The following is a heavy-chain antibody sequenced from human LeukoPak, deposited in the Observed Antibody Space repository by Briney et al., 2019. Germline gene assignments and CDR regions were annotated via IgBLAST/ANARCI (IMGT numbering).Heavy chain of an antibody. Sequence: PSETLSLTCAVSGYSISSGYYWGWIRQPPGKGLEWIGEINHSGSTNYNPSLKSRVTISVDTSKNQFSLKLSSVTAADTAVYYCARGPAPLGVVVPAAFYLDYWGQGTLVTVSS. J-gene: IGHJ4*02. CDR1: GYSISSGYY. CDR2: INHSGST. V-gene: IGHV4-38-2*01. CDR3: ARGPAPLGVVVPAAFYLDY. D-gene: IGHD2-2*01.